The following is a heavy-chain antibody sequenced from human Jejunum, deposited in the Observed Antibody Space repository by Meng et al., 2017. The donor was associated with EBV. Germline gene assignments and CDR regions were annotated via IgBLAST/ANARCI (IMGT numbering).Heavy chain of an antibody. CDR2: ISSGSSFI. D-gene: IGHD3-16*02. CDR3: VRDSSFNVH. CDR1: GFTFSSYS. V-gene: IGHV3-21*02. Sequence: EVQLVESGXXLVKPGGSLRLSCAASGFTFSSYSMNWVRQAPGKGLEWVSYISSGSSFIYYADSVKGRFTISRDDAKNSLSLQMNNLGADDTAVYYCVRDSSFNVHWGQGTLVRLL. J-gene: IGHJ4*02.